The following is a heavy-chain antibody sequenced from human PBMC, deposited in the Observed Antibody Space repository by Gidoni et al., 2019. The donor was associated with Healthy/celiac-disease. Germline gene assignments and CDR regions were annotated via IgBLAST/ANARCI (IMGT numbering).Heavy chain of an antibody. CDR1: GFTFSNAW. CDR2: IKSKTDGGTT. V-gene: IGHV3-15*07. D-gene: IGHD3-22*01. J-gene: IGHJ4*02. Sequence: EVQLVESGGGLVKPGGSLRLSCAASGFTFSNAWMNWVRQAPGKGLEWVGRIKSKTDGGTTDYAAPVKGRFTISRDDSKNTLYLQMNSLKTEDTAVYYCTTSSYYDSSGQMYYFDYWGQGTLVTVSS. CDR3: TTSSYYDSSGQMYYFDY.